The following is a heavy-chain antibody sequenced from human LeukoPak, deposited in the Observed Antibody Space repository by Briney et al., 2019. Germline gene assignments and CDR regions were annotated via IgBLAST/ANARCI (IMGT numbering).Heavy chain of an antibody. Sequence: ASVKVSCKASGYTFTSYSMHWVRQAPGQGLEWMGIINPSGGSTSYAQKFQGRVTMTRDTSTSTVYMELSSLRSEDTAVYYCARDLYRYSSGREPDYWGQGTLVTVSS. CDR2: INPSGGST. D-gene: IGHD6-19*01. V-gene: IGHV1-46*01. CDR3: ARDLYRYSSGREPDY. J-gene: IGHJ4*02. CDR1: GYTFTSYS.